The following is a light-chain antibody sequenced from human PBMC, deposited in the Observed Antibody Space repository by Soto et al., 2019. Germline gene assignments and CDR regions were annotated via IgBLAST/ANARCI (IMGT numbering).Light chain of an antibody. Sequence: EIVLTQSPATLSLSPGERATLSCGASQSISSNSLAWYQQKPGLAPRLLIYDASSRATGIPARFSGSGSGTDCTLTISGLEPEDFVVYYCQQYGSSLTIGGGTKVESK. CDR2: DAS. J-gene: IGKJ4*01. V-gene: IGKV3D-20*01. CDR1: QSISSNS. CDR3: QQYGSSLT.